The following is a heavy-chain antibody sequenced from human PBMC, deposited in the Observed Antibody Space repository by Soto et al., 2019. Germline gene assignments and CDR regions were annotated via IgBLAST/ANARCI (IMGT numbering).Heavy chain of an antibody. D-gene: IGHD6-13*01. CDR2: INHSGST. Sequence: QVQLQQWGAGLLKPSETLSLTCAVYGGSFSGYYWSWIRQPPGKGLEWIGEINHSGSTNYNPFLKSRVTISVDTSKNQFSLKLSSVTAADTAVYYCAIAAAGIFDYWGQGTLVTVSS. V-gene: IGHV4-34*01. CDR1: GGSFSGYY. J-gene: IGHJ4*02. CDR3: AIAAAGIFDY.